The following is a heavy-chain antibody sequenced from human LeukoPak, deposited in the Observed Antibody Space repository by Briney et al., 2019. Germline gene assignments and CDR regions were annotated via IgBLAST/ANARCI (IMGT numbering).Heavy chain of an antibody. D-gene: IGHD1-14*01. CDR2: IYYSGST. V-gene: IGHV4-39*02. CDR1: GGSISSSTYY. CDR3: ARDKGILVRPSEPDAFDI. J-gene: IGHJ3*02. Sequence: SETLSLTCTVSGGSISSSTYYWGWIRQPPGKGLEWIGSIYYSGSTYYNPSLKSRVTISVDTSKKQFSLKLSSVTAADTAVYYCARDKGILVRPSEPDAFDIWGQGTMVTVSS.